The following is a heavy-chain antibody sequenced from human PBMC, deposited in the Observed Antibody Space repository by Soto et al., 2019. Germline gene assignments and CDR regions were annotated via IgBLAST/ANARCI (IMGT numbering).Heavy chain of an antibody. CDR1: GDSISTVDYF. Sequence: SETLSLTCSVSGDSISTVDYFWAWLRQPPGQALEYIGYIYKSTTTYSNPSFESRVAISLDTSKSQFSLTVTSVTAADTAVYFSARGRYCLTGRCFPNWFVSWGQGTLVTVSS. CDR2: IYKSTTT. CDR3: ARGRYCLTGRCFPNWFVS. D-gene: IGHD2-15*01. V-gene: IGHV4-30-4*01. J-gene: IGHJ5*01.